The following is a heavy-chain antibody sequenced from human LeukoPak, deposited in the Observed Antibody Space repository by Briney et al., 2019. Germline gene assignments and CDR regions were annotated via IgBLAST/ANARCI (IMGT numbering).Heavy chain of an antibody. CDR1: GVSISGSY. CDR2: IYYGGST. J-gene: IGHJ4*02. V-gene: IGHV4-59*01. Sequence: ASETLSLTCTVSGVSISGSYWSWLRQPPGKGLEWIGYIYYGGSTNYNASLKNRVTISVDASKNQVSLQLNSLTAADTALYYCAATGPYYFHYWGQGTLVTVSS. D-gene: IGHD3-9*01. CDR3: AATGPYYFHY.